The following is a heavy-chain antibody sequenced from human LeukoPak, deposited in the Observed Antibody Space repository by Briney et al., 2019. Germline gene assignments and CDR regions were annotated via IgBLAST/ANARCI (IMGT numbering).Heavy chain of an antibody. D-gene: IGHD3-3*01. V-gene: IGHV3-15*01. J-gene: IGHJ6*03. CDR1: GFTFSNAW. Sequence: GGSLRLSCAASGFTFSNAWMSWVRQAPGKGLGWVGHIKSKTDGETTDYAAPVKGRFTISRDDSKNTLYLQMNSLKTEDTAVYYCTTGRSGYYSIYYYYYYMDVWGKGTTVTVSS. CDR2: IKSKTDGETT. CDR3: TTGRSGYYSIYYYYYYMDV.